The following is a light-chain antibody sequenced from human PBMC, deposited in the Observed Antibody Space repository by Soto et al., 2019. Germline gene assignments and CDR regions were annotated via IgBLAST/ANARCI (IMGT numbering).Light chain of an antibody. CDR2: GAS. CDR1: QSVSSSY. CDR3: QQHGSSPPYT. J-gene: IGKJ2*01. Sequence: EIVLTQSPGTLSLSPGERATISCRASQSVSSSYLAWYQQKPGQAPRLLIYGASSRATGVPDRFSGSGSGTDFTLTISRLAPEDFAVYYCQQHGSSPPYTFGQGTKLEIK. V-gene: IGKV3-20*01.